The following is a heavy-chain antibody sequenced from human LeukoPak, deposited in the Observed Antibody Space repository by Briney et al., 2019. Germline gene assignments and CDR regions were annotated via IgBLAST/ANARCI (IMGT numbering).Heavy chain of an antibody. CDR2: ISGSGGST. J-gene: IGHJ4*02. Sequence: AGGSLRLSCAASGFTFSSYAMSWVRQAPGKGLEWVSAISGSGGSTYYADSVKGRFTISRDNSKNTLYLQMNSLRAEDTAVYYCAKIPYDILTGPSHYWGQGTLVTASS. CDR1: GFTFSSYA. CDR3: AKIPYDILTGPSHY. V-gene: IGHV3-23*01. D-gene: IGHD3-9*01.